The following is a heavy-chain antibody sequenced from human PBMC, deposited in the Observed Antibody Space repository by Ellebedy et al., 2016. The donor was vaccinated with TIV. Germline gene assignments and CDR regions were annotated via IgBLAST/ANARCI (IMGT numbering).Heavy chain of an antibody. D-gene: IGHD3-10*01. CDR1: GGSISSGDYY. CDR2: IYYSGST. Sequence: SETLSLXXTVSGGSISSGDYYWSWIRQPPGKGLEWIGYIYYSGSTYYNPSLKSRVTISVDTSKNQFSLKLSSVTAADTAVYYCARDRGITMVRGMRGAFDSWGQGTMVTVSS. V-gene: IGHV4-30-4*01. CDR3: ARDRGITMVRGMRGAFDS. J-gene: IGHJ3*02.